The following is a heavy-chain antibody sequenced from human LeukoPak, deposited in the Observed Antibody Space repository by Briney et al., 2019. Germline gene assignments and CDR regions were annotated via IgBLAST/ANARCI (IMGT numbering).Heavy chain of an antibody. V-gene: IGHV3-30*02. D-gene: IGHD6-13*01. CDR1: GFTFSTDG. CDR3: AKASGSSWLYFDY. CDR2: IRYDGSNK. Sequence: GSPRLSCAPSGFTFSTDGIHGVRQAPAKGLEWGAFIRYDGSNKYYADYVKGRFTISSDNSKNTLYLQMNSLRAEDTAVYYCAKASGSSWLYFDYWGQGTLVTVSS. J-gene: IGHJ4*02.